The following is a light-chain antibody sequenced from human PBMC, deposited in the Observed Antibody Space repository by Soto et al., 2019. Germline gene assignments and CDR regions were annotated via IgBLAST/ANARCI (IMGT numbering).Light chain of an antibody. J-gene: IGKJ1*01. V-gene: IGKV3-20*01. CDR1: QSVSSSY. Sequence: EIVLTQSPGTLSLSPGERATLSCRPSQSVSSSYLAWYQQKPGQAPRLLIYGASSRATGIPDRFSGSGSGTDFTLTISRLEPEDFAVYYCQQYGTSRAFGQGTKVDIK. CDR3: QQYGTSRA. CDR2: GAS.